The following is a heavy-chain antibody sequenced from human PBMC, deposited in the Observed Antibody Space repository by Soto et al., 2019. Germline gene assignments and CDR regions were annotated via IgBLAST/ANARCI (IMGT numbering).Heavy chain of an antibody. J-gene: IGHJ3*02. V-gene: IGHV3-23*01. CDR2: ISGSGGST. D-gene: IGHD6-19*01. CDR3: AKPGIAVAGTGHGAFDI. CDR1: GFTFSRYA. Sequence: GGALRLSCAASGFTFSRYAMSWVRQAPGKGLEWVSAISGSGGSTYYADSVKGRFTISRDNSKNTLYLQMNSLRAEDTAVYYCAKPGIAVAGTGHGAFDIWGQGTMVTVSS.